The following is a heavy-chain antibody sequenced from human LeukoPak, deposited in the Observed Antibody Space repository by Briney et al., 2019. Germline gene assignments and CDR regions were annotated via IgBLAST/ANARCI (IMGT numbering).Heavy chain of an antibody. CDR1: GGSVSGYY. D-gene: IGHD5-18*01. J-gene: IGHJ4*02. CDR3: ARTGYSYAYFFDY. V-gene: IGHV4-59*08. Sequence: SETLSPTCVVSGGSVSGYYWGWIRQPPGRGLEWIGYVYYSGSTNYNPSFKSRVTTSVDTSKNQFSLKLSSVTAADTAVYYCARTGYSYAYFFDYWGQGTLVTVSS. CDR2: VYYSGST.